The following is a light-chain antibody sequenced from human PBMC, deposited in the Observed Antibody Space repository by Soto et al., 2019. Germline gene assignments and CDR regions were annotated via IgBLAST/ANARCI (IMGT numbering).Light chain of an antibody. J-gene: IGKJ1*01. CDR2: TAS. CDR3: QKYNSAPRT. CDR1: QGIINY. Sequence: DIQMTQSPSSLSASVGDSVTITCRASQGIINYLAWFQQKPGKVPKLLIYTASTLRSGVSSRFSGSGSGTDFTLTISNLQPEDVATYYCQKYNSAPRTFSQGTKVEIK. V-gene: IGKV1-27*01.